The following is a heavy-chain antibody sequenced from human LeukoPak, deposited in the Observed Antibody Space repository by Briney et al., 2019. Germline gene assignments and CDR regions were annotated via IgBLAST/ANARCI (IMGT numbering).Heavy chain of an antibody. V-gene: IGHV1-2*02. CDR1: GYSFTDYY. CDR2: INPNSGGT. CDR3: ARADRLHGGPYLIGP. Sequence: ASVTVSCKPSGYSFTDYYMHWVRQAPGQGLEWMGWINPNSGGTSSAQKFQGRVTITSDTSITTVYMEVSWLTSDDTAIYYCARADRLHGGPYLIGPWGQGTLVTVSS. D-gene: IGHD2-21*01. J-gene: IGHJ5*02.